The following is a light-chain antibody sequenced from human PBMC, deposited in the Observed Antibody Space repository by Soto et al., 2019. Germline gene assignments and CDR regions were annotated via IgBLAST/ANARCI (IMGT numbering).Light chain of an antibody. V-gene: IGLV2-11*01. J-gene: IGLJ2*01. CDR3: FSYAGSSTLGV. CDR1: SSDVGGYNY. CDR2: DVS. Sequence: QSALTQPRSVSGSPGQSVTISCTGTSSDVGGYNYVSWYQHHPGKAPKLMIYDVSKWPSGVPDRFSGSKSGNTASLTISGLQAEDEADYHCFSYAGSSTLGVFGGGTKLTVL.